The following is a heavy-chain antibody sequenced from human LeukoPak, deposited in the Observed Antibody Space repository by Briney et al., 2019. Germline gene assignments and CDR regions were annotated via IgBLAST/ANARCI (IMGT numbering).Heavy chain of an antibody. CDR1: GYTFTSYD. Sequence: ASVKVSCKASGYTFTSYDINWVRQATGQGLEWMGWMNPNSGNTGYAQKFQGRVTMTRNTSISTAYMELSSLRSEDTAVYYCARHSMVRGVITSPFDYWGQGTLVTVSS. CDR2: MNPNSGNT. J-gene: IGHJ4*02. CDR3: ARHSMVRGVITSPFDY. D-gene: IGHD3-10*01. V-gene: IGHV1-8*01.